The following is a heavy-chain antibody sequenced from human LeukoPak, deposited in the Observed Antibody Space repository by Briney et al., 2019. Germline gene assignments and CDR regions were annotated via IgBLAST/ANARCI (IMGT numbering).Heavy chain of an antibody. V-gene: IGHV3-23*01. CDR2: ISGNGGSR. J-gene: IGHJ4*02. CDR3: AKDLYSYGYD. D-gene: IGHD5-18*01. Sequence: GGSLRPSCAASGFTFSSYAMHWVRQAPGKGLEWVSSISGNGGSRYYADSVKGRFTISRDNSKNTLYLQMSSLRAEDTAVYYCAKDLYSYGYDWGQGTLVTVSS. CDR1: GFTFSSYA.